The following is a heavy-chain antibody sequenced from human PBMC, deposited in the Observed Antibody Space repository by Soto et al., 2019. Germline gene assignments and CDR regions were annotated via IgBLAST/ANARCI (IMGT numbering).Heavy chain of an antibody. CDR3: ARVFTDTAKVFEY. J-gene: IGHJ4*02. V-gene: IGHV3-53*01. D-gene: IGHD5-18*01. CDR2: IYTAGST. CDR1: GLTVSINY. Sequence: GSLRLSCVVSGLTVSINYMSWVRQAPKKVLEWVSIIYTAGSTYYADSVKGRFNISRDNSKKTVYLQMNSLRAEDTAVYYCARVFTDTAKVFEYWGQGTMVTVSS.